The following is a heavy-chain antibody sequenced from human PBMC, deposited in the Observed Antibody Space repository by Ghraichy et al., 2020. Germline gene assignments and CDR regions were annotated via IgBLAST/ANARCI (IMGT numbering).Heavy chain of an antibody. V-gene: IGHV3-48*04. D-gene: IGHD2-15*01. CDR2: ISSSSSTI. Sequence: GGSLRLSCAASGFTFSSYSMNWVRQAPGKGLEWVSYISSSSSTIYYADSVKGRFTISRDNAKNSLYLQMNSLRAEDTAVYYCARIPTSGRYCSGGSCYLPTGMDVWGQGTTVTVSS. J-gene: IGHJ6*02. CDR1: GFTFSSYS. CDR3: ARIPTSGRYCSGGSCYLPTGMDV.